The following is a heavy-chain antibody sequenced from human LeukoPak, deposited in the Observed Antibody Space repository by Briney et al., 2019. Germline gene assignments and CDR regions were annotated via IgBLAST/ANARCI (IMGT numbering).Heavy chain of an antibody. CDR3: ARDSGYNFLSYYFMDV. CDR2: VYTSGST. CDR1: GGSISNYY. Sequence: KSSETLSLTCTVSGGSISNYYWSWIRQPAGKGLEWIGHVYTSGSTNYNPSLKSRVTMSVDTSKNQFSLKLSSVTAADTAVYYCARDSGYNFLSYYFMDVWGKGTTVTVSS. J-gene: IGHJ6*03. V-gene: IGHV4-4*07. D-gene: IGHD5-12*01.